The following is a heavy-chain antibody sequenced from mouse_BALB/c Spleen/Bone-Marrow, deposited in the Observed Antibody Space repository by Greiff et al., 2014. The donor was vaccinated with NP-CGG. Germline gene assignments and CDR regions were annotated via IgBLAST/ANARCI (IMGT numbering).Heavy chain of an antibody. CDR2: IGSGGSYT. J-gene: IGHJ3*01. V-gene: IGHV5-6*02. Sequence: DVKLQESGGDLVRPGGSLKLSCAASGFTFSSYDMSWVRQTPDKRLEWVATIGSGGSYTYYPDSVKGRFTISRDNAKNTLYLQMSSLKSEDTAMYYCSRLSYDYDGAWFAYWGQGTLVTVSA. CDR1: GFTFSSYD. D-gene: IGHD2-4*01. CDR3: SRLSYDYDGAWFAY.